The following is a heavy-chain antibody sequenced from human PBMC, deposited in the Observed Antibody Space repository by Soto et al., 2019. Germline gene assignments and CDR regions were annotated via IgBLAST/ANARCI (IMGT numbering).Heavy chain of an antibody. CDR3: ARDDEGGSDCDLGY. J-gene: IGHJ4*02. D-gene: IGHD1-26*01. V-gene: IGHV4-30-2*01. CDR2: IYHSGST. Sequence: PSETLSLTCAVSGGSISSGGYSWSWIRQPPGKGLEWIGYIYHSGSTYYNPSLKSRVTISVDRSKNQFSLKLSSVTAADTAVYYCARDDEGGSDCDLGYWGQGALVTVSS. CDR1: GGSISSGGYS.